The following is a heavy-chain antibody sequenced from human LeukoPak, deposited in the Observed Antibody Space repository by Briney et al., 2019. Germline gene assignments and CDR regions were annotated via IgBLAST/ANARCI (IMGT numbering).Heavy chain of an antibody. Sequence: GGSLRLSCAASGFNVSSSFLSWVRQAPGKGLEYVSVIYSGGTTYHADSVKGRFTISRDNSKNTVHLQMNSLRAEDTAVYYCARAQGRGFDYWGQGTLVTVSA. CDR2: IYSGGTT. J-gene: IGHJ4*02. CDR1: GFNVSSSF. CDR3: ARAQGRGFDY. V-gene: IGHV3-66*01.